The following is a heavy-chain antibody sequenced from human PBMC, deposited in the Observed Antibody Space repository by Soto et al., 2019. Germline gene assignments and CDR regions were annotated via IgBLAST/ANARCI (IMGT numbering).Heavy chain of an antibody. J-gene: IGHJ4*02. Sequence: EVQLVASGGGLVQPGGSLRLSCAASGFTFSSYAMHWVRQAPGKGLEYVSVISSNGGSTYYANSVKGRFTISRDNSKNTLYLQMGSLRAEDMAVYYCARGIGGYDFGYWGQGTLVTVSS. V-gene: IGHV3-64*01. D-gene: IGHD5-12*01. CDR2: ISSNGGST. CDR3: ARGIGGYDFGY. CDR1: GFTFSSYA.